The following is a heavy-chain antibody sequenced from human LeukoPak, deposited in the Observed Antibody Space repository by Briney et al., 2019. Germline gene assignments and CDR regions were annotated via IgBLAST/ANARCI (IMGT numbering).Heavy chain of an antibody. CDR1: GFTFSSYS. CDR3: AKDQGNYYDSSGYYTFDY. D-gene: IGHD3-22*01. V-gene: IGHV3-21*01. Sequence: GGSLRLSCAASGFTFSSYSMNWVRQAPGKGLEWVSSISSSSSYIYYADSVKGRFTISRDNSKNTLYLQMNSLRAEDTAVYYCAKDQGNYYDSSGYYTFDYWGQGTLVTVSS. CDR2: ISSSSSYI. J-gene: IGHJ4*02.